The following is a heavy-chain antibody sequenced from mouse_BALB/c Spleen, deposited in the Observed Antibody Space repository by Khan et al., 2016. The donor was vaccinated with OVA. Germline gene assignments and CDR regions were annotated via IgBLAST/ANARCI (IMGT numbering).Heavy chain of an antibody. CDR1: GFSLTDYA. J-gene: IGHJ4*01. CDR3: AKDPPYYGMDY. Sequence: QVQLKESGPGLMAPSQSLYITCTASGFSLTDYAVSWIRQPPGKGLEWLGVIWAGGSKSSNSELISRRIISKYNSKSQVFLKENSLQTDDTAMYYCAKDPPYYGMDYWGQGTSVTVSS. V-gene: IGHV2-6-5*01. CDR2: IWAGGSK.